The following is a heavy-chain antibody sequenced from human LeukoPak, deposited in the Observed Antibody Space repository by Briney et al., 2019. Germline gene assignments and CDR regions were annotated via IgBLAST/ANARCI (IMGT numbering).Heavy chain of an antibody. D-gene: IGHD5-18*01. J-gene: IGHJ6*02. V-gene: IGHV1-69*13. CDR3: ASHLQLSSFSPGYYYYGMDV. CDR1: GGTFSSYA. CDR2: IIPIFGTA. Sequence: SVKVSCKASGGTFSSYAISWVRQAPGQGLEWMGGIIPIFGTANYAQKFQGRVTITADESTSTAYMELSSLRSEDTAVYYCASHLQLSSFSPGYYYYGMDVWGQGTTVTVSS.